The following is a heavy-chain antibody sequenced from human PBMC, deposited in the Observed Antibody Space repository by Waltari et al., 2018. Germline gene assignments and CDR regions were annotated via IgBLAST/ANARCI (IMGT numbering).Heavy chain of an antibody. Sequence: EVQLVESGGGLVQPGGSLSLSCEASGFTFTRYWIHWVRQAPGKGLVWVSRINIDESGTSYADSVKGRFTISRDNTKNTLYLQMNSLRAEDTAVYYCARSCGLRCHWFDPWGQGTLVTVSS. CDR3: ARSCGLRCHWFDP. D-gene: IGHD4-17*01. CDR2: INIDESGT. CDR1: GFTFTRYW. V-gene: IGHV3-74*01. J-gene: IGHJ5*02.